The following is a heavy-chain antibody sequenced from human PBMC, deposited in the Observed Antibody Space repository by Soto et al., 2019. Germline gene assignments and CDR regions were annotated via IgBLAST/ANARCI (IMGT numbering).Heavy chain of an antibody. Sequence: QVQLVQSGAEVKKPGSSVKVSCKASGGTFSSYAISWVRQAPGQGLEWMGGIIPIFGTANYAQKFQGRVTITADESTSTAYMELSILRCEDRAVYYCASPPRGCSSTSCYIDYYYGMDVWGQGTTVTVSS. D-gene: IGHD2-2*02. CDR1: GGTFSSYA. J-gene: IGHJ6*02. V-gene: IGHV1-69*01. CDR2: IIPIFGTA. CDR3: ASPPRGCSSTSCYIDYYYGMDV.